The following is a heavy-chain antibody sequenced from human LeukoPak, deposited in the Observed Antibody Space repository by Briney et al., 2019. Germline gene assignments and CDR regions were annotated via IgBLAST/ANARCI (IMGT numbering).Heavy chain of an antibody. CDR2: ISSSGSTI. D-gene: IGHD1-1*01. CDR3: AREPKYNWNDLGSDY. Sequence: GGSLRPSCAASGFTFSDYYMSWIRQAPGKGLEWVSYISSSGSTIYYADSVKGRFTISRDNAKNSLYLQMNSLRAEDTAVYYCAREPKYNWNDLGSDYWGQGTLVNVSS. CDR1: GFTFSDYY. V-gene: IGHV3-11*01. J-gene: IGHJ4*02.